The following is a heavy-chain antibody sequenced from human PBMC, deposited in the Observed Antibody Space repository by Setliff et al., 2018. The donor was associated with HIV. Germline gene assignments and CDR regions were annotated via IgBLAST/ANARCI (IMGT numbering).Heavy chain of an antibody. CDR1: GATISRHF. D-gene: IGHD3-3*01. CDR2: IYDSGVT. Sequence: ETLSLTCSVSGATISRHFWCWIRQSPGKGLEWIGTIYDSGVTKYNPSLQTRVRVSVDTSKSQLSLSLTSVTPADTAVYYCTRRQWGTSGYYEFFQQWGQGSLATVSS. J-gene: IGHJ1*01. V-gene: IGHV4-59*11. CDR3: TRRQWGTSGYYEFFQQ.